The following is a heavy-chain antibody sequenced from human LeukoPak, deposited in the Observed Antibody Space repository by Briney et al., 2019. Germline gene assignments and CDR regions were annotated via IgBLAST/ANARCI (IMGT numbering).Heavy chain of an antibody. D-gene: IGHD3-10*01. J-gene: IGHJ4*02. CDR1: RFTFSSYA. V-gene: IGHV3-23*01. CDR3: AKGAIRGHDY. CDR2: ISDGGGST. Sequence: QPGGSLRLSCAASRFTFSSYAMSWVRQAPGKGLEWVSTISDGGGSTYYADSVKGRFTISRDNSENTLYLQMNSLRAEDTAVYYCAKGAIRGHDYWGQGTLVTVSS.